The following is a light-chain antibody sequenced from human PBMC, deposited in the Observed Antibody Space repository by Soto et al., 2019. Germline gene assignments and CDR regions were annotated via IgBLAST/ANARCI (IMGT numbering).Light chain of an antibody. Sequence: DIQMTQSPSTLSGSVGDRVTITCRASQTISSWLAWYQQKPGKAPKLLIYKASTLKSGVPSRCSGSGSGADITLTISSLQPDDFATYYCQHYNSYSEAFGQGTKVELK. CDR3: QHYNSYSEA. V-gene: IGKV1-5*03. CDR1: QTISSW. CDR2: KAS. J-gene: IGKJ1*01.